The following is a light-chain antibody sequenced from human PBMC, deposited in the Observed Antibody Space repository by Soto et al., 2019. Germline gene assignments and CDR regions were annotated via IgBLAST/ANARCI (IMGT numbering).Light chain of an antibody. CDR1: SSNIGNNY. J-gene: IGLJ3*02. CDR3: GTWDSSLSAWV. CDR2: ENN. Sequence: QSVLTQPPSVSAAPGQKVTISCSGSSSNIGNNYVSWYQQLPGTAPKLLIYENNKRPSGIPDRFSGSKSGTSPTLGITGLHTGDEADYYCGTWDSSLSAWVFGGGTKLTVL. V-gene: IGLV1-51*02.